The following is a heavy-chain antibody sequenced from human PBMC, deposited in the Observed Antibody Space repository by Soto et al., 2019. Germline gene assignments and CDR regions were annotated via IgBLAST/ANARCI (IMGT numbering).Heavy chain of an antibody. CDR2: VHHSGST. V-gene: IGHV4-61*01. D-gene: IGHD6-19*01. J-gene: IGHJ4*02. CDR3: ARIPYSSASFDY. CDR1: RVSIGIVSSSRNY. Sequence: SEPLSLPGTVSRVSIGIVSSSRNYWSWIRQSPGKGLEWIGSVHHSGSTSYHPSLKSRVTISVDTSKNQFSLRLRSVTAADTAVYYCARIPYSSASFDYWVQGNLVTVSS.